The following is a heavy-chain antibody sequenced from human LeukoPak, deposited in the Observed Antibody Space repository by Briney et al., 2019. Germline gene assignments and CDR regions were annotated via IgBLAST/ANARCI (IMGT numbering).Heavy chain of an antibody. CDR2: IYYLGDT. Sequence: PSETLSLTCTVSGASISSSDYWGWIRQTPGKGLEWIGSIYYLGDTYYNASLQSRVTISLDKSKNQFSLKVDSVTAADTAVYYCARSGFDEGWFDPWGREPWSPSPQ. J-gene: IGHJ5*02. D-gene: IGHD5-12*01. V-gene: IGHV4-39*07. CDR1: GASISSSDY. CDR3: ARSGFDEGWFDP.